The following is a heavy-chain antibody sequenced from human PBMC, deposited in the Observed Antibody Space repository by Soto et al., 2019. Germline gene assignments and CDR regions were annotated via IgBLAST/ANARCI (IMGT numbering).Heavy chain of an antibody. CDR2: MNPGSGDT. J-gene: IGHJ5*02. Sequence: ASVKVCCKASGYSFTNNDVSWVRQATGQGLEWMGWMNPGSGDTGYAQKFQGRVTMTRDISIAKAYMELIGLRSDDTAIYYCARMATFVSLNWFDPWGQGTLVTVFS. D-gene: IGHD3-16*02. V-gene: IGHV1-8*01. CDR1: GYSFTNND. CDR3: ARMATFVSLNWFDP.